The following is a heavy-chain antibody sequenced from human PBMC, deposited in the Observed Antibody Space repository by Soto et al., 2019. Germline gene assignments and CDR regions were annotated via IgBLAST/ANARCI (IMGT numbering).Heavy chain of an antibody. CDR1: GFTFTTYG. CDR3: AKERTYSVASGFDY. V-gene: IGHV3-30*18. CDR2: ISYDGSHA. D-gene: IGHD1-26*01. Sequence: QVQLVDSGGGVVQPGRSLRLSCAASGFTFTTYGMHWVRRAPGKGLEWVEVISYDGSHAYYEDSVKGRFTISRDNYKNTRYLQINSLSAEDTAVYSCAKERTYSVASGFDYWGRGTLVTVSS. J-gene: IGHJ4*02.